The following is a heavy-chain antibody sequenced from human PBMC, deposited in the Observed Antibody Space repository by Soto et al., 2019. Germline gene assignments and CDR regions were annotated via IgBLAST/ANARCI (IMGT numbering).Heavy chain of an antibody. CDR1: GFTFSSYG. V-gene: IGHV3-30*02. CDR2: IWYDGSNK. Sequence: PGGSLRLSCAASGFTFSSYGMHWVRQAPGKGLEWVAVIWYDGSNKYYADSVKGRFTISRDNSRNTLYLQMNSLRAEDTAVYYCAKEAVAGPFIDYWGQGTLVTVSS. CDR3: AKEAVAGPFIDY. J-gene: IGHJ4*02. D-gene: IGHD6-19*01.